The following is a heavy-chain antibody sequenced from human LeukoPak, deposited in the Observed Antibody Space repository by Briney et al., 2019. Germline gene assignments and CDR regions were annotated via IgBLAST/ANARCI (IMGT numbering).Heavy chain of an antibody. J-gene: IGHJ4*02. CDR3: VRVGAVAGTHFDY. CDR2: INPSGGST. D-gene: IGHD6-19*01. CDR1: GYTFTSYY. V-gene: IGHV1-46*01. Sequence: GASVKVSCKASGYTFTSYYMHWVRQAPGQGLEWMGIINPSGGSTSYAQKFQGRVTMTRDMSTSTVYMELSSLRSEDTAVYYCVRVGAVAGTHFDYWGQGTLVTVSS.